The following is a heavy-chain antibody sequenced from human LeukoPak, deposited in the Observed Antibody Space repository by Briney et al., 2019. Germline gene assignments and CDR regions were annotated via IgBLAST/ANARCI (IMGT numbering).Heavy chain of an antibody. CDR2: ISAYNGNT. CDR1: GYTFTSYG. D-gene: IGHD6-19*01. V-gene: IGHV1-18*01. CDR3: ARYSASIAVAGSYFDYYMDV. Sequence: GASVRVSCKASGYTFTSYGISWVRQAPGQGLEWMGWISAYNGNTNYAQKLQGRVTMTTDTSTSTAYMELRSLRSDDTAVYYCARYSASIAVAGSYFDYYMDVWGKGTTVTVSS. J-gene: IGHJ6*03.